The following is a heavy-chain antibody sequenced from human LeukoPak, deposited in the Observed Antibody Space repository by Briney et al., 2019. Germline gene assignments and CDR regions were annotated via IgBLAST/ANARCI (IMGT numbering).Heavy chain of an antibody. V-gene: IGHV3-9*01. J-gene: IGHJ4*02. CDR2: ISWNSGSI. Sequence: GGSLRLSCETSGFTFRTYAMNWVRQAPGKGLEWVSGISWNSGSIDYADSVKGRFTISRDNAKNSLYLQMNSLRVEDTAFYYCAKDNRRHYTSGPSPDSLHWGQGALVTVSS. CDR1: GFTFRTYA. D-gene: IGHD6-19*01. CDR3: AKDNRRHYTSGPSPDSLH.